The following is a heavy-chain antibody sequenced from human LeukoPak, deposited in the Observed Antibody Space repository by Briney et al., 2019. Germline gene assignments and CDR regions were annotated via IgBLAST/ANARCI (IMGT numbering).Heavy chain of an antibody. J-gene: IGHJ6*03. Sequence: GGSLRLSCAASGFTFSSYSMNWVRQAPGKGLEWVSYISSSSSTIYYADSVKGRFTISRDNAKDSLYLQMNSLRAEDTAVYYCARESVNYYYYMDVWGKGTTVTVSS. CDR2: ISSSSSTI. D-gene: IGHD3-3*01. CDR3: ARESVNYYYYMDV. V-gene: IGHV3-48*01. CDR1: GFTFSSYS.